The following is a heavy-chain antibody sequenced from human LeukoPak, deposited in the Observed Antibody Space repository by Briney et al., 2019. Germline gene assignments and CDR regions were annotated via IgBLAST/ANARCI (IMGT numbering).Heavy chain of an antibody. CDR3: AKSLVVPAIIVDY. J-gene: IGHJ4*02. CDR1: GFTFSSYA. Sequence: GGSLRLSCAASGFTFSSYAMSWVRQAPGKGLEWVSTVSGSGTTTYYADSVKGRFTISRDNSKNTLYLQVNTLSAEDTAVYYCAKSLVVPAIIVDYWGQGTLVTVSS. D-gene: IGHD2-2*01. V-gene: IGHV3-23*01. CDR2: VSGSGTTT.